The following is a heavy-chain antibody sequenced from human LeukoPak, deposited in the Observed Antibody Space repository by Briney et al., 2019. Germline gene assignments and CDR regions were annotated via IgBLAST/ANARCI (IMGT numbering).Heavy chain of an antibody. V-gene: IGHV4-30-2*01. CDR1: GGSISSGGYS. CDR3: ARVPLLWGSSTWFDP. D-gene: IGHD2-2*01. J-gene: IGHJ5*02. Sequence: SETLSLTCAVSGGSISSGGYSWSWIRQPPGKGLEWIGYIYHSGSTYYNPSLKGRVTISVDRSKNQFSLKLSSVTAADTAVYYCARVPLLWGSSTWFDPWGQGTLVTVSS. CDR2: IYHSGST.